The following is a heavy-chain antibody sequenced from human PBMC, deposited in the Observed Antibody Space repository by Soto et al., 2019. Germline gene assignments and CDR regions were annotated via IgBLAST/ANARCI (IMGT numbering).Heavy chain of an antibody. D-gene: IGHD1-26*01. CDR2: INPSGGST. CDR1: GYTFTSYY. Sequence: ASVKVSCKASGYTFTSYYMHWVRQAPGQGLEWMGIINPSGGSTTYAQKFQGRVTMTRDTSTSTLYMDLSSLRSEDTAVYYCAREQPQYRSGSSLEHYFDYWGQGTLVTVSS. J-gene: IGHJ4*02. CDR3: AREQPQYRSGSSLEHYFDY. V-gene: IGHV1-46*01.